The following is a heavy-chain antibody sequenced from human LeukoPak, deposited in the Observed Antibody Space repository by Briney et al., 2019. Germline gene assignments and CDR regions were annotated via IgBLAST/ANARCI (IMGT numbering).Heavy chain of an antibody. V-gene: IGHV4-38-2*02. CDR1: GYSISSGYY. J-gene: IGHJ3*02. CDR2: IHHSGST. CDR3: ASQDRSSIGAFDI. Sequence: PSETLSLTCIVSGYSISSGYYWGWIRQPPGKGLEWIGNIHHSGSTYYNPSLKSRVTISVDTSKNQLSLKLSSVTAADTAVYYCASQDRSSIGAFDIWGQGTKVTVSS. D-gene: IGHD6-13*01.